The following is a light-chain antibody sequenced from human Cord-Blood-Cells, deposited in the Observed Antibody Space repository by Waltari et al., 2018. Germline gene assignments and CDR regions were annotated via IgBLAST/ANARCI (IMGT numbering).Light chain of an antibody. V-gene: IGLV3-19*01. CDR2: GKN. J-gene: IGLJ2*01. Sequence: SSELTQDPAVSVALGQTVRITCQGDSLRSYYASWYQQKPGQAPVLVIYGKNTRPPGFPDRFAGTGSGSTGSLTITVAQAEDEADYDCNSRDSSGNHVVFGGGTKLTVL. CDR1: SLRSYY. CDR3: NSRDSSGNHVV.